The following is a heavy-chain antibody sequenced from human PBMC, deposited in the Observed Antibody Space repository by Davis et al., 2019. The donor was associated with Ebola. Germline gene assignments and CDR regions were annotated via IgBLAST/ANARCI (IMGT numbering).Heavy chain of an antibody. CDR2: ISGSDGRT. CDR3: AKDGAWGTSSWYSAFDA. CDR1: RFTFSSYA. D-gene: IGHD6-13*01. V-gene: IGHV3-23*01. J-gene: IGHJ3*01. Sequence: PGGSLRLSCAASRFTFSSYAMSWVRQAPGKGLEWVSGISGSDGRTDYTDSVKGRFTISRDNSKNTLFLQMTGPRAEDTAVYYCAKDGAWGTSSWYSAFDAWGQGTKVTVSS.